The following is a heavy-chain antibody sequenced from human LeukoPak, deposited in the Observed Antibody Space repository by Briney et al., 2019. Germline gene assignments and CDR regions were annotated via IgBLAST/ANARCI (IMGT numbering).Heavy chain of an antibody. V-gene: IGHV3-43*01. Sequence: GGSLRLSCAASGFTFDDYTMHWVRQAPGKGLEWVSLISWDGGSTYYADSVKGRFTISRDNSKNSLYLQMNSLRTEDTALYYCAKDGRLGYGASYCFDYWGQGTLVTVSS. CDR1: GFTFDDYT. D-gene: IGHD1-1*01. J-gene: IGHJ4*02. CDR2: ISWDGGST. CDR3: AKDGRLGYGASYCFDY.